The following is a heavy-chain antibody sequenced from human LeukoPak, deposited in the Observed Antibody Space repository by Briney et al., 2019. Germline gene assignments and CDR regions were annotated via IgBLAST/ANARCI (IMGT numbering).Heavy chain of an antibody. CDR3: ARVRYSSGCFDY. V-gene: IGHV4-39*07. CDR1: GGSIRNYNNY. Sequence: PSETLSLTCIVSGGSIRNYNNYWGWIRQPPGKGLEWIGSVYYTGSTNYNPSLKSRVTISVDTSKNQFSLKLSSVTAADTAVYYCARVRYSSGCFDYWGQGTLVTVSS. D-gene: IGHD6-19*01. J-gene: IGHJ4*02. CDR2: VYYTGST.